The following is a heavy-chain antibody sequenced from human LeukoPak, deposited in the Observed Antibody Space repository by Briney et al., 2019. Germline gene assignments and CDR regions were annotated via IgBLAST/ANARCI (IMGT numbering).Heavy chain of an antibody. J-gene: IGHJ3*02. D-gene: IGHD3-3*01. CDR2: ISYDGSNK. CDR1: GFTFSSYG. CDR3: AKGHITIFGVVILNDAFDI. Sequence: PGRSLRLSCAASGFTFSSYGMHWVRQAPGKGLEWVAVISYDGSNKYYADSVKGRFTISRDNSKNTLYLQMNSLRAEDTAVYHCAKGHITIFGVVILNDAFDIWGQGTMVTVSS. V-gene: IGHV3-30*18.